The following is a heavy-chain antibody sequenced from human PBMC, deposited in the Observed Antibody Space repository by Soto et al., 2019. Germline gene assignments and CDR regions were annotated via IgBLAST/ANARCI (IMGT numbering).Heavy chain of an antibody. J-gene: IGHJ4*02. CDR3: ANVPIWCSSTSCYTEGFDY. CDR1: GFTFSDYA. Sequence: GGSLRLSCTACGFTFSDYAMSWVRQPPGKGLECVSVISAGGSTYYADSVKGRFTVSRAYSKNTLYLQMNSLRAEDTAVYYCANVPIWCSSTSCYTEGFDYWGQGTLATVS. V-gene: IGHV3-23*01. D-gene: IGHD2-2*02. CDR2: ISAGGST.